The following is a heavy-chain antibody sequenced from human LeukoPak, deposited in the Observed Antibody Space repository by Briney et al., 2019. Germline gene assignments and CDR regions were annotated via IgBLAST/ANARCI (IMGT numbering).Heavy chain of an antibody. CDR3: ARNRYYYDSSGHSFRWFDP. CDR2: IYYSGST. CDR1: GGSISSYY. D-gene: IGHD3-22*01. Sequence: PSETLSLTCTVSGGSISSYYWSWIRQPPGKGLEWIGYIYYSGSTNYNPSLKSRVTISVDTSKNQFSLKLSSVTAADTAVYYCARNRYYYDSSGHSFRWFDPWGQGTLVTVSS. J-gene: IGHJ5*02. V-gene: IGHV4-59*01.